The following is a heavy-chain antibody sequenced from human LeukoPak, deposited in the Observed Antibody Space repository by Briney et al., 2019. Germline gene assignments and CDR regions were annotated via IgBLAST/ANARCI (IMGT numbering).Heavy chain of an antibody. J-gene: IGHJ6*02. D-gene: IGHD6-19*01. V-gene: IGHV3-33*01. Sequence: PGGSLRLSCAASGLTFSIYAMHWVRQAPGRGLEWVAVTCHDGSKVYYTDSVKGRFTVSRDNSDNTVYLQMSGLRGEDTAVYYCARASSAYRSYFNGMDVWGQGTTVTVSS. CDR2: TCHDGSKV. CDR3: ARASSAYRSYFNGMDV. CDR1: GLTFSIYA.